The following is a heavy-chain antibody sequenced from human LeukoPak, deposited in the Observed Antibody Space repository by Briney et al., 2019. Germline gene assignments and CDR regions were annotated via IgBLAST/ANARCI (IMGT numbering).Heavy chain of an antibody. CDR2: IHYSEST. CDR3: ASRSGSFSDALVI. V-gene: IGHV4-59*08. D-gene: IGHD3-10*01. CDR1: GGSIRSYY. Sequence: SETLSLTCTVSGGSIRSYYWGWIRQPPGKGLEWIGYIHYSESTKYNPSPKSRVTMSVDTSKNQFSLKLSSVTAADTAVYYCASRSGSFSDALVIWGQGTLVTVSS. J-gene: IGHJ3*02.